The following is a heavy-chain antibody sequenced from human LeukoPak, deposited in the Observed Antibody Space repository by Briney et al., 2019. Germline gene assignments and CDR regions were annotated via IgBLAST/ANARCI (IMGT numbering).Heavy chain of an antibody. CDR2: IYYSGST. J-gene: IGHJ3*02. Sequence: SETLSLTCTVSGGSISSGDYYWSWIRQPPGKGLERIGYIYYSGSTYYNPSLKSRVTITVDTSKNQFSLKLSSVTAADTAVYYCARGLFDSSSWYDDAFDIWGQGTMVTVSS. CDR3: ARGLFDSSSWYDDAFDI. D-gene: IGHD6-13*01. V-gene: IGHV4-30-4*01. CDR1: GGSISSGDYY.